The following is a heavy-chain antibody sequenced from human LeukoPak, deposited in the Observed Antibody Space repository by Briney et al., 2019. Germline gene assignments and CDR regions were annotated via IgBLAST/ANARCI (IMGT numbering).Heavy chain of an antibody. Sequence: GGSLRLSCAASGFALSSHWMTWVRQVPGRGPEWVANVNRDGSETYYLDSVKGRFTISKDNAKNSLYLQMNSLRAEDTALYHCARNNGMDVWGQGTTVAVSS. V-gene: IGHV3-7*03. CDR3: ARNNGMDV. CDR2: VNRDGSET. J-gene: IGHJ6*02. CDR1: GFALSSHW.